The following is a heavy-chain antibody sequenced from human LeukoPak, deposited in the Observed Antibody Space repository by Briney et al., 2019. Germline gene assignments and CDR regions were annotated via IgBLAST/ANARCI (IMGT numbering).Heavy chain of an antibody. CDR1: GGSISSSNY. V-gene: IGHV4-4*07. CDR3: ARVVGYYDSSGYIDS. Sequence: PSETLSLTCAVSGGSISSSNYWSWIRQPAGKGLEWIGRIYTSGSTNYNPSLKSRVTMSVDTSKNQFSLKLSSVTAADTAVYYCARVVGYYDSSGYIDSWGQGTLVTVSS. CDR2: IYTSGST. J-gene: IGHJ4*02. D-gene: IGHD3-22*01.